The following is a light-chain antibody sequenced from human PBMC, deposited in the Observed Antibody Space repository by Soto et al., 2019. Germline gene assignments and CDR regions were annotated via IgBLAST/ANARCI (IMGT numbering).Light chain of an antibody. CDR2: AAS. CDR1: QDISNY. Sequence: AIRMTQSPSSLSASTGDRVTITCRASQDISNYLVWYQQKPGKAPKVLIHAASTLQGGFSSRFSGSGSGTYFTLTINRLQSEDFATYYCQHYYSYPWTFGQGTKVEV. CDR3: QHYYSYPWT. V-gene: IGKV1-8*01. J-gene: IGKJ1*01.